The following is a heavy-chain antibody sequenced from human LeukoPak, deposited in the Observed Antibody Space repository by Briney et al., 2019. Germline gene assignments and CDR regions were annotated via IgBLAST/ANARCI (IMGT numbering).Heavy chain of an antibody. D-gene: IGHD4-17*01. V-gene: IGHV4-4*07. CDR3: ASLVYGDYPSYYYYYGMDV. CDR2: IYTSGST. CDR1: GGSISSYY. Sequence: SETLSLTCTVSGGSISSYYWSWIRQPAGKGLEWIGRIYTSGSTNYNPSLKSRVTMSVDTSKNQFSLKLSSVTAADTAVYYCASLVYGDYPSYYYYYGMDVWGQGTTVTVSS. J-gene: IGHJ6*02.